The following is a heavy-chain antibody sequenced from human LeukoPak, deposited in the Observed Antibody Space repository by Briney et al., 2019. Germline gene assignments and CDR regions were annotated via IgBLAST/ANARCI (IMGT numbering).Heavy chain of an antibody. CDR3: ARMSYDILTGYYHVFDY. Sequence: PSETLSLTCTVSGGSTSSYYWNWIRQPPGKGLEWIGYIYYSGSTNYNPSLKSRVTISVDTSKNQFSLKLSSVTAADTAVYYCARMSYDILTGYYHVFDYWGQGTLVTVSS. J-gene: IGHJ4*02. CDR2: IYYSGST. V-gene: IGHV4-59*08. D-gene: IGHD3-9*01. CDR1: GGSTSSYY.